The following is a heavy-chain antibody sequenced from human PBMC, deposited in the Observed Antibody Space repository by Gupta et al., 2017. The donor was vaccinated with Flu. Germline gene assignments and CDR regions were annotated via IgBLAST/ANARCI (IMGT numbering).Heavy chain of an antibody. V-gene: IGHV3-72*01. J-gene: IGHJ6*02. D-gene: IGHD3-10*01. CDR3: ARSPARHGYYYGMDV. Sequence: EVQLVESGGGLVQPGGSLRLSCAASGFTFSDHYMDWVRQAPGKGLEWVGRTRNKANSYTTEYAASVKGRFTISRDDSKNSLYLQMNSLKTEDTAVYYCARSPARHGYYYGMDVWGQGTTVTVSS. CDR2: TRNKANSYTT. CDR1: GFTFSDHY.